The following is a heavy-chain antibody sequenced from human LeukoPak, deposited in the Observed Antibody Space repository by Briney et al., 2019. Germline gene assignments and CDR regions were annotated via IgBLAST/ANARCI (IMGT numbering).Heavy chain of an antibody. Sequence: GGSLRLSCAASGFTFSSYDMHWVRQAPGKGLEWVAFLRYDGSNKYYADSVKGRFTISRDSSKNTLYLQMNSLRAEDTAVYFCARGKKDRGSYYPHPFDYWGQGTLVTVSS. CDR1: GFTFSSYD. J-gene: IGHJ4*02. CDR2: LRYDGSNK. D-gene: IGHD1-26*01. V-gene: IGHV3-30*02. CDR3: ARGKKDRGSYYPHPFDY.